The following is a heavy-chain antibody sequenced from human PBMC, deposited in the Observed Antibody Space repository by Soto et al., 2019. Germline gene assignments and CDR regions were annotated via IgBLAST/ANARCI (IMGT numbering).Heavy chain of an antibody. J-gene: IGHJ4*02. V-gene: IGHV4-31*03. CDR3: ARTGGDTAMDYFDY. Sequence: QVQLQESGPGLVKPSQTLSLTCPVSGGSISSGGYYWSWIRQHPWKGLEWIGYIYYSGSTYYNPSLKSRVTISVDTSKNQFSLKLSSVTAADTAVYYCARTGGDTAMDYFDYWGQGTLVTVSS. CDR1: GGSISSGGYY. CDR2: IYYSGST. D-gene: IGHD5-18*01.